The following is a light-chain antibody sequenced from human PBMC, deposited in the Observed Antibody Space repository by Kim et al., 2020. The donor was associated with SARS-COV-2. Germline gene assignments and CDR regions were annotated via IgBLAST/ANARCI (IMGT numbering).Light chain of an antibody. CDR1: NIGSKS. CDR2: YNS. V-gene: IGLV3-21*04. Sequence: KTARITCGGKNIGSKSVPWYKQKPGQAPGLVIYYNSDRPSGIPERFSGSNSGNTATLTISRVEAGDEADYYYQVWDSSSDHPMVFGGGTQLTVL. CDR3: QVWDSSSDHPMV. J-gene: IGLJ2*01.